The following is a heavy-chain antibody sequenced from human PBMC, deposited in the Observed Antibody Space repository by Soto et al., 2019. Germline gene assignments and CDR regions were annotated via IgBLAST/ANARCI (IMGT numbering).Heavy chain of an antibody. CDR1: GGTFGNTA. Sequence: QVQLVQSGAEVKEPGSSVNVSCKTSGGTFGNTAVTWVRQVPGQGLEWIGGIVPLFGTANYAQKFRGRVMITAHESTXXAYMDLSSLRSEDTAIYYCARDGDPGYSFWSGPLGGGRFDPWGQGTLVTVSS. V-gene: IGHV1-69*12. CDR3: ARDGDPGYSFWSGPLGGGRFDP. J-gene: IGHJ5*02. D-gene: IGHD3-3*01. CDR2: IVPLFGTA.